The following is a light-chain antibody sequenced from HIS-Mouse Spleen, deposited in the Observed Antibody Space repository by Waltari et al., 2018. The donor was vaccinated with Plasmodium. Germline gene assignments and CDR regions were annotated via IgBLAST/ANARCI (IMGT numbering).Light chain of an antibody. V-gene: IGLV1-47*01. CDR2: RNN. CDR3: AAWDDSLSGWV. J-gene: IGLJ3*02. Sequence: QSVLTQPPSASGPPGQRVTISCSGSSPNIGSNYVSWYQQLPGTAPKLLIYRNNQRPSGGPDRFSGSKSGTSASLAISGLRSEDEADYYCAAWDDSLSGWVFGGGTKLTVL. CDR1: SPNIGSNY.